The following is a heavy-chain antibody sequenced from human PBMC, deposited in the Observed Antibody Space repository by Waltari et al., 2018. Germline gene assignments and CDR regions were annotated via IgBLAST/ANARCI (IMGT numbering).Heavy chain of an antibody. CDR2: IYHSGST. Sequence: QVQLQESGPGLVKPSETLSLTCAVSGYSISSGYYWGWIRQPPGKGREWIGSIYHSGSTYYNPSLKSRVTISVDTSKNQFSLKLSSVTAADTAVYYCARDGDFWSGYSTYYYYYGMDVWGQGTTVTVSS. CDR3: ARDGDFWSGYSTYYYYYGMDV. D-gene: IGHD3-3*01. CDR1: GYSISSGYY. J-gene: IGHJ6*02. V-gene: IGHV4-38-2*02.